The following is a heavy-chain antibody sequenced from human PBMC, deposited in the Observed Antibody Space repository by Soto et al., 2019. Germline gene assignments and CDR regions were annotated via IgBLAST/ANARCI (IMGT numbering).Heavy chain of an antibody. CDR3: ARADNSPNLRTGNWFDP. CDR1: GGSISSGGYY. D-gene: IGHD1-20*01. Sequence: ASETLSLTCTVSGGSISSGGYYWSWIRQHPGKGLEWIGYIYYSGSTYYNPSLKSRVTISVDTSKNQFSLKLSSVTAADTAVYYCARADNSPNLRTGNWFDPWGQGTLVTVSS. J-gene: IGHJ5*02. CDR2: IYYSGST. V-gene: IGHV4-31*03.